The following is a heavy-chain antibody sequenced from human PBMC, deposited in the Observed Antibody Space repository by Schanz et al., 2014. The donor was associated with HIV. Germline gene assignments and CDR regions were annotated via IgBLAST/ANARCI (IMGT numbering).Heavy chain of an antibody. V-gene: IGHV1-18*01. CDR2: ISGKNGET. CDR3: ARDLNRWRDGSEKWFDT. J-gene: IGHJ5*02. Sequence: QVQLVQSGTEVAQPGASVKVSCKASGYTFSRSAISWVRQAPGQGLEWMGWISGKNGETNYAQNFQGRVTMTTDTSASTTYMELTSLRSDDTAMYYCARDLNRWRDGSEKWFDTWGLGTLVTVSS. CDR1: GYTFSRSA. D-gene: IGHD2-15*01.